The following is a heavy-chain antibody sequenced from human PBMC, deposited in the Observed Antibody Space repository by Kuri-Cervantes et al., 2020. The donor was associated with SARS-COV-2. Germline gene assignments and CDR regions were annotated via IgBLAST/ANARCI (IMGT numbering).Heavy chain of an antibody. CDR1: GYTFTSYY. D-gene: IGHD4-11*01. J-gene: IGHJ4*02. CDR2: INPSGGST. Sequence: ASVKVSCKASGYTFTSYYMHWVRQAPGQGLEWMGIINPSGGSTSYAQKFQGRVTMTRDTSTSTVYVELSSLRSEDTAVYYCARGSAGGRYSNYVLDYWGQGTLVTVSS. CDR3: ARGSAGGRYSNYVLDY. V-gene: IGHV1-46*01.